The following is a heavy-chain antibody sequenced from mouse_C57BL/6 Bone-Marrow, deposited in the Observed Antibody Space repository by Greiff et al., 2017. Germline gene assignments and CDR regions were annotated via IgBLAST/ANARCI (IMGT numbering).Heavy chain of an antibody. D-gene: IGHD1-1*01. Sequence: VQLQQPGAELVKPGASVKVSCKASGYTFTSYWMHWVKQRPGQGLEWIGRIHPSDSDTNYNQKFKGKATLTVDKSSSTAYMQLSSLTSEDSAVYYCAIQITTVVEGCAYWGQGTLVTVSA. CDR3: AIQITTVVEGCAY. J-gene: IGHJ3*01. V-gene: IGHV1-74*01. CDR2: IHPSDSDT. CDR1: GYTFTSYW.